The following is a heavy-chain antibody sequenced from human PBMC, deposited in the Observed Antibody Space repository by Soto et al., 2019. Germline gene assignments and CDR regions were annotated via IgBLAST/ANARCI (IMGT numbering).Heavy chain of an antibody. CDR3: ASRERVDAFDV. D-gene: IGHD1-26*01. CDR1: GGTFSTYG. CDR2: IIPIFVTI. Sequence: QVQLVQSGAEVTKPGSSVNVSCKASGGTFSTYGITWVRQASGQGLEWMGGIIPIFVTIKFAQKFQGRLTITPDESTSTVYMELSSLTSEDTAVYYCASRERVDAFDVWGQGTMVTVSS. V-gene: IGHV1-69*01. J-gene: IGHJ3*01.